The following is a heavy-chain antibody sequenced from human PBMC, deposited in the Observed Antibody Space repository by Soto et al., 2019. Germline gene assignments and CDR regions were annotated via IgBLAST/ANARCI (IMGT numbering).Heavy chain of an antibody. D-gene: IGHD2-8*01. CDR1: GGSISSSSCY. CDR2: IYYSGST. Sequence: SETLSLTCTVSGGSISSSSCYWGWIRQPPGKGLEWIGSIYYSGSTYYNPSLKSRVTISVDTSKNQFSLKLSSVTAADTAVYYCARHSKIVLMVYAIGDNWFDPWGQGTLVTVSS. V-gene: IGHV4-39*01. CDR3: ARHSKIVLMVYAIGDNWFDP. J-gene: IGHJ5*02.